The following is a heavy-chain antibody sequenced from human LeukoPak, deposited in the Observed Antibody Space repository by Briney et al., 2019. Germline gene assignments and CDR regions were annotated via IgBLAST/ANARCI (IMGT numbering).Heavy chain of an antibody. J-gene: IGHJ6*03. CDR3: AKDAQISGWYDYYYYYMDV. Sequence: GGTLRLSCTASGFTFSSYAMSWVRQAPGKGLELVSTISGSRGSTYYADSVKGRFTISRDNSKNTLYLQMNSLRAEDTAVYYCAKDAQISGWYDYYYYYMDVWGKGTTVTVSS. V-gene: IGHV3-23*01. D-gene: IGHD6-19*01. CDR1: GFTFSSYA. CDR2: ISGSRGST.